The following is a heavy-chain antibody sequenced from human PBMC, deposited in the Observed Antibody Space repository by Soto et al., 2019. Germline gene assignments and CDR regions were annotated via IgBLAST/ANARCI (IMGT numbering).Heavy chain of an antibody. Sequence: QVQLQESGPGLVKPSETLSLTCTVSGGSISSYYWSWIRQPPGKGLEWLGYIYYSGSTNYNPSLKSRVTISVDTSKNQFSLKLRSVTAADTAVYYCAREGGGMDVCGQGTTVPVSS. CDR3: AREGGGMDV. CDR2: IYYSGST. D-gene: IGHD1-26*01. V-gene: IGHV4-59*01. J-gene: IGHJ6*02. CDR1: GGSISSYY.